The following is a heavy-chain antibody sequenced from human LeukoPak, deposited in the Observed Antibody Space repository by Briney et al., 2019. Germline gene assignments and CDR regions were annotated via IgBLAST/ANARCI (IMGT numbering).Heavy chain of an antibody. CDR1: GYTFTAHA. D-gene: IGHD3-16*01. CDR3: ASKPRGESRPFDY. Sequence: ASVKVSCKASGYTFTAHAVHWVRQAPGQRLEWMGWINVANGDTGYSQKFQDRVTITRDTSASTGYMEMSSLISEDTAAYYCASKPRGESRPFDYWGQGTLVTVSS. V-gene: IGHV1-3*01. CDR2: INVANGDT. J-gene: IGHJ4*02.